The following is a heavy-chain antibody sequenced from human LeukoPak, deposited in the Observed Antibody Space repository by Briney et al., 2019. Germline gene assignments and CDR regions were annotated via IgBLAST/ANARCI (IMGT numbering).Heavy chain of an antibody. J-gene: IGHJ4*02. CDR1: GGSISSSSYY. CDR3: ARHERDYGGNSSDY. D-gene: IGHD4-23*01. V-gene: IGHV4-39*01. CDR2: IYYSGST. Sequence: SETLSLTCTVSGGSISSSSYYWGRIRQPPGKGLEWIGSIYYSGSTYYNPSLKSRVTISVDTSKNQFSLKLSSVTAADTAVYYCARHERDYGGNSSDYWGQGTLVTVSS.